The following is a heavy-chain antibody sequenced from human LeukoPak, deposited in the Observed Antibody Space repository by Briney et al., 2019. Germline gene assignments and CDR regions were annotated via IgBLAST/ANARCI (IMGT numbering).Heavy chain of an antibody. D-gene: IGHD1-1*01. J-gene: IGHJ4*02. CDR2: ISGSGGST. CDR1: GFTFSSYG. V-gene: IGHV3-23*01. CDR3: AKFLNDYEVYFDY. Sequence: GGSLRLSCAASGFTFSSYGMSWVRQAPGKGLEWVSAISGSGGSTYYADSVKGRFTISRDNSKNTLYLQMNSLRAEDTAVYYCAKFLNDYEVYFDYWGQGTLVTVSS.